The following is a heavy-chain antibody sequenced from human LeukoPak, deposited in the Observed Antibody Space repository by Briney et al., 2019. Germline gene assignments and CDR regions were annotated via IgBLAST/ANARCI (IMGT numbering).Heavy chain of an antibody. CDR3: ARAGHADSFDY. Sequence: GGSLRLSCAASGFTLSSYSMNWVRQAPGKGLEWVSYISTTSRTIHYADSVKGRFTISRDNAKNSLYLQMNSLRAEDTAVYYCARAGHADSFDYWGQGALVTISS. V-gene: IGHV3-48*01. J-gene: IGHJ4*02. CDR1: GFTLSSYS. CDR2: ISTTSRTI. D-gene: IGHD2-21*01.